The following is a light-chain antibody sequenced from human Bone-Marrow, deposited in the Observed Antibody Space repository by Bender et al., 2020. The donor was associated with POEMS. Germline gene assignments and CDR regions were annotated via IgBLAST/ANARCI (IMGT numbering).Light chain of an antibody. J-gene: IGLJ3*02. CDR1: SSNIGNNY. CDR2: END. CDR3: GTWTSNMPIYWV. V-gene: IGLV1-51*02. Sequence: QSVLTQPPSVSAAPGQKVTISCSGSSSNIGNNYISWYQQVPGAAPKLLIYENDKRPSGIPDRFSGSKSGTSATLDITGLQTGDEADYYCGTWTSNMPIYWVFGGGTKLTVL.